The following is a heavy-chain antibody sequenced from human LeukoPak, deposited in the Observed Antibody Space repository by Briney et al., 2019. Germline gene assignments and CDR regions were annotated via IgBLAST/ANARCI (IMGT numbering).Heavy chain of an antibody. D-gene: IGHD5-18*01. CDR1: GGSISSYY. V-gene: IGHV4-4*07. Sequence: SETLSLTCTVAGGSISSYYWSWIRQPAGKGLEWIGRIYTSGSTNYNPSLKSRVTMSVDTSKNQFSLKLSSVTAADTAVYYCVRAPLWFIGDAFDIWGQGTMVTVSS. J-gene: IGHJ3*02. CDR3: VRAPLWFIGDAFDI. CDR2: IYTSGST.